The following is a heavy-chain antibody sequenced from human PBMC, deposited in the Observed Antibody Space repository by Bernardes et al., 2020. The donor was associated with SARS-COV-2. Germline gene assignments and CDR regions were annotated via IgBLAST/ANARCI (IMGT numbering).Heavy chain of an antibody. Sequence: ASVKVSCKTSGYPLTRHIISWVRQAPGQGLEWLGWIAAYNYNTKYTQKYQDRVSITIDIPASTAYLELRSLRSDDTAVYYCARGTDYYGMDVWGQGTTVTVSS. CDR3: ARGTDYYGMDV. CDR1: GYPLTRHI. CDR2: IAAYNYNT. V-gene: IGHV1-18*01. D-gene: IGHD1-1*01. J-gene: IGHJ6*02.